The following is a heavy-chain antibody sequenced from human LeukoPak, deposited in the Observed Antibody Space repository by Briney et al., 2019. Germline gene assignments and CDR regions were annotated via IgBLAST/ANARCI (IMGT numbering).Heavy chain of an antibody. V-gene: IGHV3-23*01. Sequence: GGSLRLSCAASGFAFSTFAMRWVRLAPGKGLEWVSSIYFGGGDTYYADSVQGRFTISRDNSKNTLYLQMNGLRAEDTAIYYCEKDSPYYYVDYWGQGTPVTVSS. D-gene: IGHD3-10*01. CDR3: EKDSPYYYVDY. CDR1: GFAFSTFA. J-gene: IGHJ4*02. CDR2: IYFGGGDT.